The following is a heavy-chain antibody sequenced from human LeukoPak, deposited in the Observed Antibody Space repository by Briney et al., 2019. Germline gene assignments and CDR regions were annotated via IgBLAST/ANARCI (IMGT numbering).Heavy chain of an antibody. CDR1: GGSFSGYY. Sequence: PSETLSLTCAVYGGSFSGYYWSWIRQPPGKGLEWIGEINHSGSTNYNPSLKSRVTISVDTSKNQFSLKLSSVTAADTAVYYCARDPHRRYYGMDVWGQGTTVTVSS. V-gene: IGHV4-34*01. CDR2: INHSGST. J-gene: IGHJ6*02. CDR3: ARDPHRRYYGMDV.